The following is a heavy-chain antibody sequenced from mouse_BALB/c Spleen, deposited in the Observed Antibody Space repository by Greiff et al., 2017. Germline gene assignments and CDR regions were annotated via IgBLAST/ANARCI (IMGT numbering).Heavy chain of an antibody. Sequence: EVQLQQSGAELVRSGASVKLSCTASGFNIKDYYMHWVKQRPEQGLEWIGWIDPENGDTEYAPKFQGKATMTADTSSNTAYLQLSSLTSEDTAVYYCNALYYYGSSYFDYWGLGTTLTVSS. CDR3: NALYYYGSSYFDY. D-gene: IGHD1-1*01. J-gene: IGHJ2*01. CDR2: IDPENGDT. V-gene: IGHV14-4*02. CDR1: GFNIKDYY.